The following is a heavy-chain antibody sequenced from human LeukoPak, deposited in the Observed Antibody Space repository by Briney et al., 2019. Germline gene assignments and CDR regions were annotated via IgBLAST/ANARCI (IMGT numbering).Heavy chain of an antibody. J-gene: IGHJ4*02. CDR2: ISSSGSTI. CDR1: EFTFSSYS. D-gene: IGHD3-3*01. Sequence: GGSLRLSCAASEFTFSSYSMNWIRQAPGKGLEWVSYISSSGSTIYYADSVKGRFTISRDNAKNSLYLQMNSLRAEDTAVYYCARESYDFWSGYYTHYFDYWGQGTLVTVSS. V-gene: IGHV3-48*04. CDR3: ARESYDFWSGYYTHYFDY.